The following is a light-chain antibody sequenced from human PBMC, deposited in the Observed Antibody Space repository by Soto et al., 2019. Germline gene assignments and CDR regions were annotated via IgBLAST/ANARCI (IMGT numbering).Light chain of an antibody. Sequence: EIVLTQSPGALSLSPGERATLSCRASQSVSSSYLAWYQQKPGQAPRLLIYGASSSATGIPDRFSGSGSGTDFTLTISRLEPEDFAVYYCQQYGSSLALFTFGPGTKVDI. CDR3: QQYGSSLALFT. CDR1: QSVSSSY. J-gene: IGKJ3*01. CDR2: GAS. V-gene: IGKV3-20*01.